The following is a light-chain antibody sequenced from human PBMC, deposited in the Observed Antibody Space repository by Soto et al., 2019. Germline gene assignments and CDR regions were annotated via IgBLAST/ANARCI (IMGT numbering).Light chain of an antibody. Sequence: DVVMTQSPLSLPVTLGQAASISCRSSQGLVYGDGHTYMHWFQQRPGQSPRRLIYKVSNRDSGVPDRFSGSASGTNFTLKISRVEAEDVGVYYCMQGTHWPTTFGGGTKVEIK. CDR2: KVS. V-gene: IGKV2-30*01. CDR1: QGLVYGDGHTY. J-gene: IGKJ4*01. CDR3: MQGTHWPTT.